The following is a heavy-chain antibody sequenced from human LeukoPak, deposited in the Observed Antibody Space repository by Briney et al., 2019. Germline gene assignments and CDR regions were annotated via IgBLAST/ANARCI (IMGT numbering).Heavy chain of an antibody. J-gene: IGHJ3*02. CDR2: INPNSGGT. D-gene: IGHD2-21*01. Sequence: ASVKVSSKASRYTFTGYYMHWVRQAPGQGLEWMGRINPNSGGTNYAQKFQGRVTMTRDTSISTAYMGLSRLRSDDTAVYYCNCEGDAFDIWGQGKMVTVSS. CDR3: NCEGDAFDI. V-gene: IGHV1-2*06. CDR1: RYTFTGYY.